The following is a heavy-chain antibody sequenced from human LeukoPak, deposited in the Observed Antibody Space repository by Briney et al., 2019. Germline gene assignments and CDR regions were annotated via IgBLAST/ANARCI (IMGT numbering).Heavy chain of an antibody. Sequence: GGSLRLSCAASGFTFSSYEMNWVRQAPGKGLEWVSYISSSGSTIYYADSVKGRFTISRDNAKNSVSLQMNSLRAEDTAVYYCTRGDYYVSGTYRYYYYYMDVWGKGTTVTISS. CDR1: GFTFSSYE. V-gene: IGHV3-48*03. CDR2: ISSSGSTI. J-gene: IGHJ6*03. CDR3: TRGDYYVSGTYRYYYYYMDV. D-gene: IGHD3-10*01.